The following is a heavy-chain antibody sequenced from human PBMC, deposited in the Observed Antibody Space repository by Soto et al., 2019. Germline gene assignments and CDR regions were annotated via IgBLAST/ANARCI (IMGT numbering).Heavy chain of an antibody. J-gene: IGHJ4*02. Sequence: GGSLRLCCAASGFTFSSYAMSWVRQAPGKGLEWVSAISGSGGSTYYADSVKGRFTISRDNSKNTLYLQMNSLRAEDTAVYYCAKDGTIVVVPATIDYWGQGTLVTVSS. CDR3: AKDGTIVVVPATIDY. CDR1: GFTFSSYA. V-gene: IGHV3-23*01. CDR2: ISGSGGST. D-gene: IGHD2-2*01.